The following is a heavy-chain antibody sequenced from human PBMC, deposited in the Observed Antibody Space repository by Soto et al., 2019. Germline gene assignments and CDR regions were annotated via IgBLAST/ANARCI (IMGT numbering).Heavy chain of an antibody. CDR3: ARRYGVYFDY. D-gene: IGHD4-17*01. Sequence: PTETPSLTCTISDGSISGYYWTWIRQSPGKGLEYIGYVYNGSTNYNPSLKSRVTISVDTSKNQFSLKLSSVTAADTAVYYCARRYGVYFDYWGQGTLVTVSS. V-gene: IGHV4-59*08. CDR2: VYNGST. J-gene: IGHJ4*02. CDR1: DGSISGYY.